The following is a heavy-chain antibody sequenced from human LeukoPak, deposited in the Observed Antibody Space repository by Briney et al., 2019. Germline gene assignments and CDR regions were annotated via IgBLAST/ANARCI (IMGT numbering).Heavy chain of an antibody. Sequence: SETLSLTCTVSGGSISSYYWSWIRQPPKKGLEWIGYIYYSGSTNYNPSLKSRVTMSVDTSKNQFSLKLSSVTAADTAVYYCARFRGSYGFPYYYYYGMDVWGQGTTVTVSS. V-gene: IGHV4-59*01. J-gene: IGHJ6*02. CDR3: ARFRGSYGFPYYYYYGMDV. CDR2: IYYSGST. CDR1: GGSISSYY. D-gene: IGHD5-18*01.